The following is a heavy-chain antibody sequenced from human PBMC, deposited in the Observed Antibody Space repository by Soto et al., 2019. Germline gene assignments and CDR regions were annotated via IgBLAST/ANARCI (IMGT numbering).Heavy chain of an antibody. D-gene: IGHD2-15*01. CDR3: AKLGFCSGGTCYLDYYNGVDV. CDR1: GFTFRNYA. Sequence: HPGGSLRLSCAASGFTFRNYAMHWVRQAPGKGLECVAVISYDGGNKFYRDYVKGRFTISRDNSKNTLYLQINSLRTEDTAVYYCAKLGFCSGGTCYLDYYNGVDVWGQGTTVTVS. J-gene: IGHJ6*02. CDR2: ISYDGGNK. V-gene: IGHV3-30-3*01.